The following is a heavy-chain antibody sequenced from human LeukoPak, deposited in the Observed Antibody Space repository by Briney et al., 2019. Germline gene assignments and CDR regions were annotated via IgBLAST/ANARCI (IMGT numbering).Heavy chain of an antibody. D-gene: IGHD6-13*01. CDR3: ARGYSSSWYRYFDY. CDR1: GFTFSSYA. J-gene: IGHJ4*02. CDR2: ISYDGSNK. Sequence: GGSLRLSCAASGFTFSSYAMHWVRQAPGKGLEWVAVISYDGSNKYYADPVKGRFTISRDNSKNTLYLQMNSLRAEDTAVYYCARGYSSSWYRYFDYWGQGTLVTVSS. V-gene: IGHV3-30-3*01.